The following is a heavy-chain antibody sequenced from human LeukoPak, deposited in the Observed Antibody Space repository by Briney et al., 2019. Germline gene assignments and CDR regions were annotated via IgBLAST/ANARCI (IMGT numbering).Heavy chain of an antibody. J-gene: IGHJ6*03. Sequence: GASVKVSCKASGYTFTSYAMNWVRQAPGQGLEWMGWINPNSGGTNYAQKFQGRVTMTRDTSISTAYMELSRLRSDDTAVYYCAREYSGSYYGDYYYYMDVWGKGTTVTVSS. CDR1: GYTFTSYA. D-gene: IGHD1-26*01. CDR3: AREYSGSYYGDYYYYMDV. V-gene: IGHV1-2*02. CDR2: INPNSGGT.